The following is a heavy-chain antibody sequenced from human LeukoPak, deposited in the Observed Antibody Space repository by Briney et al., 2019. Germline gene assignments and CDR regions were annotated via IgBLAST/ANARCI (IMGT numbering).Heavy chain of an antibody. D-gene: IGHD2-15*01. CDR3: ARDRRFRDGRGFDY. CDR2: IYYSGST. Sequence: SCKASGGSIRSSSYYWSWIRQPPGKGVEGIGYIYYSGSTNYKPSLKSRVTISVDTSKNQFSLKLSSVTAADTAVYYCARDRRFRDGRGFDYWGQGTLVTVSS. J-gene: IGHJ4*02. V-gene: IGHV4-61*01. CDR1: GGSIRSSSYY.